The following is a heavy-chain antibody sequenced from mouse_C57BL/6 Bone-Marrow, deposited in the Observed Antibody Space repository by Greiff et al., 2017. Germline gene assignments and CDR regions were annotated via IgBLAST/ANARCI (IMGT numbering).Heavy chain of an antibody. J-gene: IGHJ2*01. CDR1: GYTFTSYW. D-gene: IGHD2-5*01. CDR3: ARHPAYYSNYVDY. CDR2: IHPNSGST. Sequence: QVHVKQPGAELVKPGASVKLSCKASGYTFTSYWMHWVKQRPGQGLEWIGMIHPNSGSTNYNEKFKSKATLTVDKSSSTAYMQLSSLTSEDSAVYYCARHPAYYSNYVDYWGQGTTLTVSS. V-gene: IGHV1-64*01.